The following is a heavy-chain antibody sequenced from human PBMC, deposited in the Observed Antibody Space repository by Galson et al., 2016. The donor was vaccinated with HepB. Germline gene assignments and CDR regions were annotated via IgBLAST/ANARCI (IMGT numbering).Heavy chain of an antibody. CDR2: IGGGGGSP. V-gene: IGHV3-23*01. D-gene: IGHD7-27*01. CDR1: GFTFSNFA. J-gene: IGHJ6*02. CDR3: ARAWGNYGMDV. Sequence: SLRLSCATSGFTFSNFAMSWVRQAPGKGLEWVSAIGGGGGSPSYADSVKGRFTISSDNSKNTLYLQMNSLRAEDTAVYYCARAWGNYGMDVWGQGTTVTVSS.